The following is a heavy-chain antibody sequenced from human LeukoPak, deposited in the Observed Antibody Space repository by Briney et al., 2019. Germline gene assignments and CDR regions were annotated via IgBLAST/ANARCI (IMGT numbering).Heavy chain of an antibody. V-gene: IGHV4-59*01. D-gene: IGHD4-23*01. J-gene: IGHJ4*02. CDR2: IYYSGST. CDR1: GGSISSYY. Sequence: PSETLSLPCTVSGGSISSYYWSWIRQPPGKGLEWIGYIYYSGSTKYNPSLKSRVTISVDTSKNQFSLKLTSVTAADTAVYYCARGGSRWDYWGQGTLVTVSS. CDR3: ARGGSRWDY.